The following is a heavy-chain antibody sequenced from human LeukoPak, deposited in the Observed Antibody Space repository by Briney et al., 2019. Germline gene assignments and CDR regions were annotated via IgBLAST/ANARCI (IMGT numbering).Heavy chain of an antibody. CDR1: GFTFSSYS. D-gene: IGHD5-18*01. CDR3: ARESYSYPYYYYYYMDV. V-gene: IGHV3-21*01. CDR2: ISSSSSYI. Sequence: GGSLRLSCAASGFTFSSYSMNWVRQAPGKGLEWVSSISSSSSYIYYADSVKGRVTISRDNAKNSLYLQMNSIRAEETAVYYCARESYSYPYYYYYYMDVWGKGTTVTVSS. J-gene: IGHJ6*03.